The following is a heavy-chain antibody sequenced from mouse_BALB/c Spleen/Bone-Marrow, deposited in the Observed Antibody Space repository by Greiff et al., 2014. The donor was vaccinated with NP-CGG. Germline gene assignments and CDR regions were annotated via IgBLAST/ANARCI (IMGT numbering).Heavy chain of an antibody. D-gene: IGHD2-14*01. J-gene: IGHJ4*01. Sequence: LQESGAELARPGASVKLSCKASGYTFTDYYINWVKQRTGQGLEWIGEIYPGSGNTYYNEKFKGKATLTADKSSSTAYMQLSSLTSEDSAVYFCARHYRHSYYAMDYWGQGTSVTVSS. CDR3: ARHYRHSYYAMDY. CDR2: IYPGSGNT. V-gene: IGHV1-77*01. CDR1: GYTFTDYY.